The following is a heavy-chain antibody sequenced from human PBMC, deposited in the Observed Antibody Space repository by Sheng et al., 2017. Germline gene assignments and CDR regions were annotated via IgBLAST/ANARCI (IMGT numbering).Heavy chain of an antibody. J-gene: IGHJ5*02. CDR1: GGSFSGYY. CDR2: SSHSGDT. CDR3: ASLVVVPGTNWFDP. D-gene: IGHD2-21*01. Sequence: QVQLQQWGAGLLQPSETLSLTCAVYGGSFSGYYWSWIRQPPGKGLEWIGESSHSGDTNYNPSLKSRVTISVDTSMNQFSLKLTSVTAADAAVYYCASLVVVPGTNWFDPWGQGTLVTVSS. V-gene: IGHV4-34*02.